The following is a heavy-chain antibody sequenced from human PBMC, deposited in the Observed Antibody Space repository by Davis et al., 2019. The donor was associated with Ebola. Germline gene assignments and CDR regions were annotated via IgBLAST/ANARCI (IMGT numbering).Heavy chain of an antibody. CDR2: INHSGST. Sequence: MPSETLSLTCAVYGGSFGGYYWSWIRQPPGKGLEWIGEINHSGSTNYNPSLKSRVTISVDTSKNQFSLKLSSVTAADTAVYYCARHGEWLRTYFDYWGQGTLVTVSS. D-gene: IGHD5-12*01. CDR1: GGSFGGYY. J-gene: IGHJ4*02. V-gene: IGHV4-34*01. CDR3: ARHGEWLRTYFDY.